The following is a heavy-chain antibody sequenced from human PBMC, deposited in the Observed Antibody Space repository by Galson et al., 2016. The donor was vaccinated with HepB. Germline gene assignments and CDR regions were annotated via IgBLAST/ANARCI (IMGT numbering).Heavy chain of an antibody. V-gene: IGHV3-30*18. CDR3: AKNDILTGYSAFDY. Sequence: SLRLSCAASGFTFSSYAMHWVRQVPGKGLQWVALIAYDGSNKFADSVKGRFTISRDNSKSTLYLQMNSLRAEDTAVYYCAKNDILTGYSAFDYWGQGTLVTVSS. J-gene: IGHJ4*02. CDR2: IAYDGSNK. D-gene: IGHD3-9*01. CDR1: GFTFSSYA.